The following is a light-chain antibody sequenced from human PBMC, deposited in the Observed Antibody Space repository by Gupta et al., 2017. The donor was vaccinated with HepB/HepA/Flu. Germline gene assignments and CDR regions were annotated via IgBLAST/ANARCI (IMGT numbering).Light chain of an antibody. V-gene: IGLV1-40*01. Sequence: QSVLTQPPSVSGAPGERVTISCTGSSSNIGAGYDVHWYQQLPATAHNLRIYTNTNRPSGVPDRFSVSKSGTSDSLALTGLQAEDEAEDDCQSSDNALSGSWVFGGGTKLTVL. CDR2: TNT. J-gene: IGLJ2*01. CDR1: SSNIGAGYD. CDR3: QSSDNALSGSWV.